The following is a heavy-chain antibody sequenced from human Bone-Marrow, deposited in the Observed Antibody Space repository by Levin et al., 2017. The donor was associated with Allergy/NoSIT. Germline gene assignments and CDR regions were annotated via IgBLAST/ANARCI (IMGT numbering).Heavy chain of an antibody. D-gene: IGHD6-13*01. V-gene: IGHV4-30-4*01. CDR3: ARDPGITRAGDYYGMDV. Sequence: MASETLSLTCTVSGGSISSGDYYWSWIRQPPGKGLEWIGYIYYSGSTHYNPSLKSRVIMSVDTSKNQFSLKLNSVTAADTAVYYCARDPGITRAGDYYGMDVWGQGTTVTVSS. CDR1: GGSISSGDYY. J-gene: IGHJ6*02. CDR2: IYYSGST.